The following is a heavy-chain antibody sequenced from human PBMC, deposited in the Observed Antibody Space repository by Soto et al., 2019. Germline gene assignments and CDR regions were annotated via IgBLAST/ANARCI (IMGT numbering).Heavy chain of an antibody. CDR2: ISAHNGDT. V-gene: IGHV1-18*01. J-gene: IGHJ4*02. CDR3: SRATGRFDY. CDR1: GYTFTSYG. D-gene: IGHD1-26*01. Sequence: QVQLVQSGAEAKEPGASVKVSCKASGYTFTSYGISSVRQAPGQGLEWMGWISAHNGDTHYAQKLQGSVTMTTDTCTSTAYMEVRSLRSDDTAVYYCSRATGRFDYWGQGTLVTVSS.